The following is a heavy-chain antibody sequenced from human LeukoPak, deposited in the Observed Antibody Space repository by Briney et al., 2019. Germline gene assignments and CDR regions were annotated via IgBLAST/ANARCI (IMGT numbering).Heavy chain of an antibody. CDR3: ARSFFQWNYGSCLDS. Sequence: PGGSLRLSCAASGFTFSSYWMSWVRQVPGKGLEWVALIAHDGSNKYYADSVKGRFTISRDNSRSILYLQMNSLRPEDTAVYSCARSFFQWNYGSCLDSWGQGTLVTVSS. CDR1: GFTFSSYW. CDR2: IAHDGSNK. J-gene: IGHJ4*02. V-gene: IGHV3-30*03. D-gene: IGHD1-7*01.